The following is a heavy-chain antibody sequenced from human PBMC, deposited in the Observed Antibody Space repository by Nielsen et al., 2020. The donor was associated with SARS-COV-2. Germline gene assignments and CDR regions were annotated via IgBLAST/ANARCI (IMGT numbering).Heavy chain of an antibody. V-gene: IGHV1-3*01. D-gene: IGHD2-2*01. CDR3: ARETGATEYCSSTSCRPYYYYYMDV. CDR2: INAGNGNT. J-gene: IGHJ6*03. Sequence: WVRQAPGQRLEWMGWINAGNGNTKYSQKFQDRVTITRDTSASTAYMELRSLRSDDTAVYYCARETGATEYCSSTSCRPYYYYYMDVWGKGTTVTVSS.